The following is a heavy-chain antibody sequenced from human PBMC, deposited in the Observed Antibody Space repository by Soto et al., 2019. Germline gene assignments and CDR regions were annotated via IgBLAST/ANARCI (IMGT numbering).Heavy chain of an antibody. D-gene: IGHD3-10*01. Sequence: QVQLVQSGAEVKKPGASVKVSCKASGYTFTNYNINWVRQATGQGREWMGWMNPNSGNTGYAQKFQGRVTMTRDTSISTAYLELSSLKSEDTAVYYCAREDFYGSGSYNYWGQGTLVTVSS. V-gene: IGHV1-8*01. CDR2: MNPNSGNT. J-gene: IGHJ4*02. CDR3: AREDFYGSGSYNY. CDR1: GYTFTNYN.